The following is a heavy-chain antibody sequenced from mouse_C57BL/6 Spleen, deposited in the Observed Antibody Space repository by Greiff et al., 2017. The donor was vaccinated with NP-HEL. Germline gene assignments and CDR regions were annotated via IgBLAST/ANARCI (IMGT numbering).Heavy chain of an antibody. D-gene: IGHD1-1*01. CDR2: IYPGDGDT. J-gene: IGHJ2*01. CDR3: ARDDGSSPFDY. Sequence: VKLQESGPELVKPGASVKISCKASGYAFSSSWMNWVKQRPGKGLEWIGRIYPGDGDTNYNGKFKGKATLTADKSSSTAYMQLSSLTSEDSAVYFCARDDGSSPFDYWGQGTTLTVSS. CDR1: GYAFSSSW. V-gene: IGHV1-82*01.